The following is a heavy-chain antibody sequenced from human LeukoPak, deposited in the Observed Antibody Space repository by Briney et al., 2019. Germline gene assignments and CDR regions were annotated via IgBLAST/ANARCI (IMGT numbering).Heavy chain of an antibody. J-gene: IGHJ4*02. V-gene: IGHV4-59*12. CDR1: GGSISSYY. CDR3: AKPYGSGSYYNFFDY. Sequence: PSETLSLTCTVSGGSISSYYWTWIRQPPGKGLEWIGYIYYSGSTNYNPSLRSRVTISVDTSKNQFSLKLSSVTAADTAVYYCAKPYGSGSYYNFFDYWGQGTLVTVSS. CDR2: IYYSGST. D-gene: IGHD3-10*01.